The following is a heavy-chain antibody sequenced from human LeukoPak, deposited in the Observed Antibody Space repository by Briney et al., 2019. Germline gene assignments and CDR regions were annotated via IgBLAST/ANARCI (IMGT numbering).Heavy chain of an antibody. Sequence: KTSETLSLTCTVPGDSISSYYWSWIRQPPGKGLEWIGYIYYSGSTNYNPSRKIRVTISVDTSKNQFSLKLSSVTAADTAVYYCARTTEAHSWRTRYYDYYMDVWGKGTTVTVSS. V-gene: IGHV4-59*01. CDR3: ARTTEAHSWRTRYYDYYMDV. CDR1: GDSISSYY. D-gene: IGHD6-13*01. J-gene: IGHJ6*03. CDR2: IYYSGST.